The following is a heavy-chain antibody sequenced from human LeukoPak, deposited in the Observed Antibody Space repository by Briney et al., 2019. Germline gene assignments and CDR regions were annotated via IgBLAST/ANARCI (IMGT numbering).Heavy chain of an antibody. CDR3: ARGPLGYCSGGSCSAEQFDY. J-gene: IGHJ4*02. V-gene: IGHV3-33*01. CDR2: IWYDGSNK. Sequence: QTGGSLRLSCAASGFTFSSYGMLWLRPAPGKGLEWVAFIWYDGSNKYYADSVKGRFTISRDNSKNTMYLQMNSLRAEDTAVYYCARGPLGYCSGGSCSAEQFDYWGQGTLVTVSS. D-gene: IGHD2-15*01. CDR1: GFTFSSYG.